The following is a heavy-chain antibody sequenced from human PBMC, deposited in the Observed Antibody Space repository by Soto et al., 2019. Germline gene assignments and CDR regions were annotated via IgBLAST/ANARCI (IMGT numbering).Heavy chain of an antibody. D-gene: IGHD1-26*01. CDR3: VRDHAWALDY. CDR2: IRGSTNTL. V-gene: IGHV3-48*04. Sequence: EVQLVESGGGLVQPGGSLRLSCEASGFIFNIYTMNWVRQAPGRGLEWISFIRGSTNTLSYAESVEGRFTIASDDARSSLFLQMDSLRVEDTAVYYCVRDHAWALDYWGQGTLVTVSS. CDR1: GFIFNIYT. J-gene: IGHJ4*02.